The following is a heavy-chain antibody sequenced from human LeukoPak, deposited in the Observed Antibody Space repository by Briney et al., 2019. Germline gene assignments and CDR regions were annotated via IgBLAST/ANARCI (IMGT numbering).Heavy chain of an antibody. V-gene: IGHV1-2*02. D-gene: IGHD2-15*01. Sequence: ASVKVSCKPSGYTFTAYNIHWVRQAPGQGLEWMGWMNPNSGDTNYAQNLQGRVTMTRDTSISTAYMELSSLRSDDTAVYFCLRGGGRSYCDYWGQGTPVTVSS. CDR2: MNPNSGDT. J-gene: IGHJ4*02. CDR1: GYTFTAYN. CDR3: LRGGGRSYCDY.